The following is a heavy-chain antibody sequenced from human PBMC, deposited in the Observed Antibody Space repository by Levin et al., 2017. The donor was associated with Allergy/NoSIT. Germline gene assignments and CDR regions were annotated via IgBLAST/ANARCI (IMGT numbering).Heavy chain of an antibody. Sequence: PSETLSLTCAVYGGSFSGYYWSWIRQPPGKGLEWIGEINHSGSTNYNPSLKSRVTISVDTSKNQFSLKLSSVTAADTAVYYCARGRPPTPPYYYYYYMDVWGKGTTVTVSS. CDR1: GGSFSGYY. CDR2: INHSGST. CDR3: ARGRPPTPPYYYYYYMDV. V-gene: IGHV4-34*01. J-gene: IGHJ6*03.